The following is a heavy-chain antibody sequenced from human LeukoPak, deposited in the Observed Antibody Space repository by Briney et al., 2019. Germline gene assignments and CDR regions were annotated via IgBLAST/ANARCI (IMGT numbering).Heavy chain of an antibody. D-gene: IGHD6-13*01. CDR1: GFTFSXYX. CDR2: INDSGANT. J-gene: IGHJ4*02. CDR3: AKGVAYSSSWPYFDY. Sequence: CAASGFTFSXYXXNXVXQAPGXXXXXXXGINDSGANTYYADSVKGRFTISRDNSKNTLYLQMNSLRAEDMAVYYCAKGVAYSSSWPYFDYWGQGTLVTVSS. V-gene: IGHV3-23*01.